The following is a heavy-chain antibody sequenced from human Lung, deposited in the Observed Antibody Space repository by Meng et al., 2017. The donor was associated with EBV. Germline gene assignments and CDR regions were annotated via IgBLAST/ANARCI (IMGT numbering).Heavy chain of an antibody. J-gene: IGHJ5*02. CDR1: GGSISRGGYY. CDR2: IFSSGST. CDR3: ARAPGLRLGEFS. D-gene: IGHD3-16*01. V-gene: IGHV4-30-4*01. Sequence: QATLQGSGPGLVKPSQTLPLTCGVSGGSISRGGYYWSWIRQPPGKGLEWIGYIFSSGSTYYNPSLKSRVTISIDTSKNQFSLKLSSVTAADTAMFYCARAPGLRLGEFSWGQGTLVTVSS.